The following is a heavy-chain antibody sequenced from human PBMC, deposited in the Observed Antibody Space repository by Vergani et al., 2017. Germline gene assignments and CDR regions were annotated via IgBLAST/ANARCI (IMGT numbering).Heavy chain of an antibody. Sequence: QVQLQQWGGGLLKPSETLSLTCVVNGGSFTSYHWTWIRQSPGEGLEWVGDIDHTGRPDYNPSLKSRLTMSVDKSRNQFLLTLNSVTATDTAIYFCARVKTETNGHLYFYYMDVWGQGTAVPGS. CDR1: GGSFTSYH. J-gene: IGHJ6*03. CDR3: ARVKTETNGHLYFYYMDV. D-gene: IGHD2-8*01. V-gene: IGHV4-34*01. CDR2: IDHTGRP.